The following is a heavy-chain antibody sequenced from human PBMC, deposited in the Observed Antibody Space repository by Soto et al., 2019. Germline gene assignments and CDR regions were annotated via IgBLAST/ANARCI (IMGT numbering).Heavy chain of an antibody. CDR1: GGTFSTHG. Sequence: SVKVSCKASGGTFSTHGISWVRQAPGQGLEWMGGIIPIFGTTNYAHKFQGRVTITADKSTSTAYMELSSLRSEDTAVYYCVRYIVVAPGAFNYGMDVWGQGSMVAVSS. CDR2: IIPIFGTT. V-gene: IGHV1-69*06. J-gene: IGHJ6*02. CDR3: VRYIVVAPGAFNYGMDV. D-gene: IGHD2-2*01.